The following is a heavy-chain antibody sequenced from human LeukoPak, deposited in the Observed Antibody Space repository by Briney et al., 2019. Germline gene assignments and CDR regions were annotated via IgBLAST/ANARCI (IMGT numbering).Heavy chain of an antibody. J-gene: IGHJ4*02. CDR2: ISSSGSTI. D-gene: IGHD6-13*01. CDR3: GRDGYSPRYYFDY. V-gene: IGHV3-48*03. Sequence: GGSLRLSCAASGFTFSSYEMNWVRQAPGKGLEWVSYISSSGSTIYYADSVKGRFTISRDNAKNSMYLQMNSLRAEDTAVYYCGRDGYSPRYYFDYWGQGTLVTVSS. CDR1: GFTFSSYE.